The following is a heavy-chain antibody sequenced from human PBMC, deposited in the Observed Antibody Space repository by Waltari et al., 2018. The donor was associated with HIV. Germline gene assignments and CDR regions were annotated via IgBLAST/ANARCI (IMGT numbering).Heavy chain of an antibody. J-gene: IGHJ3*01. V-gene: IGHV4-39*01. CDR3: ARHPHYLAYCGGDCYFF. Sequence: QLQLQESGPGLVKPSEILSLTCTVSGGSIRSSSYYWAWIRQPPGKGLEWIGSIYYSGSTYYNPSLKSRVTISGDTSKNQFSLKLSSVTAADTAVYYCARHPHYLAYCGGDCYFFWGQGTMVTVSS. CDR2: IYYSGST. CDR1: GGSIRSSSYY. D-gene: IGHD2-21*01.